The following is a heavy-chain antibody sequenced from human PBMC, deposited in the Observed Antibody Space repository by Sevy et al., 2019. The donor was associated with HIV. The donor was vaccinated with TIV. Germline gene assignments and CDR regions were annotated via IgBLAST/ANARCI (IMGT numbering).Heavy chain of an antibody. D-gene: IGHD3-9*01. CDR1: GFTFSSYW. CDR2: IKQDGSEK. J-gene: IGHJ6*02. V-gene: IGHV3-7*01. CDR3: ARDFPPYYDILTGYLYGMDV. Sequence: GGSLRLSCAASGFTFSSYWMSWVRQAPGKGLEWVANIKQDGSEKYYVDSVKGRFTISRDNAKNSSYMKMNSLRAEVTAVYYCARDFPPYYDILTGYLYGMDVWGQGTTVTVSS.